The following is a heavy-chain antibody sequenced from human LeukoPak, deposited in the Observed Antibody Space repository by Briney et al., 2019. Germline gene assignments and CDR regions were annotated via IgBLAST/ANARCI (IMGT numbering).Heavy chain of an antibody. V-gene: IGHV3-23*01. CDR2: MSGSGSSI. CDR1: GFTFRSYA. D-gene: IGHD6-13*01. CDR3: AHISSSWPDY. Sequence: GGSLRLSCAASGFTFRSYAMSWVRQAPGKGPEWVSAMSGSGSSIYYADSVKGRFTISRDNSKNTLYLQMNSLTVDDTAVYHCAHISSSWPDYWGQGTLVTVSS. J-gene: IGHJ4*02.